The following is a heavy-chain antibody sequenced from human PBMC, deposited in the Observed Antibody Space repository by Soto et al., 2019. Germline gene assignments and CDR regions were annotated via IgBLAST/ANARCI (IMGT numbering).Heavy chain of an antibody. CDR1: GFTFSSYA. Sequence: GGSLRLSCAASGFTFSSYAMHWVRQAPGKGLEWVAVISYDGSNKYYADSVKGRFTISRDNSKNTLYLQMNSLRAEDTAVYYCARDVVRGPASSSSFVVVGGYYGMDVWGQGTTVTVSS. CDR2: ISYDGSNK. J-gene: IGHJ6*02. V-gene: IGHV3-30-3*01. CDR3: ARDVVRGPASSSSFVVVGGYYGMDV. D-gene: IGHD6-6*01.